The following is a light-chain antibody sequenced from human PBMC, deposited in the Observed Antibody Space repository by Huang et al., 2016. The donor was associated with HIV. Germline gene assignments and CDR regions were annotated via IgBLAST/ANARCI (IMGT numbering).Light chain of an antibody. V-gene: IGKV3-20*01. CDR3: HQYGDSPV. J-gene: IGKJ4*01. CDR2: GAS. Sequence: EIVLTQSPGTLSLSPGERATLSCRASQGISTNNLAWYRQKPGQAPRRRIFGASSRATGIAERVSGSGSGTDFTLTISRLETEDFAVYYCHQYGDSPVFGGGTRVEIK. CDR1: QGISTNN.